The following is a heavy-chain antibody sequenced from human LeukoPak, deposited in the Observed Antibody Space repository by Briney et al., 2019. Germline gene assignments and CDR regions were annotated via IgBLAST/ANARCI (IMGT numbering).Heavy chain of an antibody. Sequence: PSETLSLTCTVSGGSISSYYWSWIRQPPGKGLEWIGYIYYSGGTNYSPSLKSRVTISVDTSKNQFSLKLSSVTAADTAVYYCARDQYSSGWFNFNLWGRGTLVTVSS. D-gene: IGHD6-19*01. J-gene: IGHJ2*01. CDR1: GGSISSYY. CDR3: ARDQYSSGWFNFNL. V-gene: IGHV4-59*01. CDR2: IYYSGGT.